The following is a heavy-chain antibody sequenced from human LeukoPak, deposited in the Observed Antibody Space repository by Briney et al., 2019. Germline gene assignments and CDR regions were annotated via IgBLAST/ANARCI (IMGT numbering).Heavy chain of an antibody. D-gene: IGHD5-24*01. V-gene: IGHV3-21*01. J-gene: IGHJ4*02. CDR1: GFTFSSYT. Sequence: KPGGSLRLSCAASGFTFSSYTMNWVRQGPGKGLEWVSSISSSSSYIYYADSLKGRFAVSRDNAKNSLYLQVNGLRVEDTAVYYCATARDGYRKGFDSWGQGTLVTVSS. CDR3: ATARDGYRKGFDS. CDR2: ISSSSSYI.